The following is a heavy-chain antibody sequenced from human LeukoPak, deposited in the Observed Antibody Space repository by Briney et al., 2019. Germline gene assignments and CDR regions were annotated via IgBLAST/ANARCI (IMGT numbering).Heavy chain of an antibody. D-gene: IGHD3-22*01. CDR3: ASLYSSDYRVVDY. CDR2: ISSTGRYT. Sequence: PGGSLRLSCAASGFTFSDYYMSWIRQAPGKGLEWVSYISSTGRYTNYADSVKGRFTISRDNAKNSLYLQMNSLRAEDTAVYYCASLYSSDYRVVDYWGQGTLVTVSS. CDR1: GFTFSDYY. V-gene: IGHV3-11*03. J-gene: IGHJ4*02.